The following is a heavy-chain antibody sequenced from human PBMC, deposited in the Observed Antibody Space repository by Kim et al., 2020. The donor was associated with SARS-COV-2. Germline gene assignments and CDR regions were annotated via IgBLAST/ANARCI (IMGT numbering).Heavy chain of an antibody. CDR3: ARDYYYYYYGSGKTPYY. V-gene: IGHV3-30*01. D-gene: IGHD3-10*01. J-gene: IGHJ4*02. Sequence: VKGRFTISRDNAKNTLDLQMDSLKVEDTAVYYCARDYYYYYYGSGKTPYYWGQGTLVTVSS.